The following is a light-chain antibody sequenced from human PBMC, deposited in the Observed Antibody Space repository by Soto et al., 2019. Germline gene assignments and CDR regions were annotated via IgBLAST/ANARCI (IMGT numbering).Light chain of an antibody. CDR1: SSDIGGYNY. J-gene: IGLJ3*02. V-gene: IGLV2-8*01. CDR2: DVE. Sequence: QSVLTQPPSASGSPGQSVTISCTGSSSDIGGYNYVSWYQQYPGKAPKVMIHDVEKRPSGVPDRFSGSKSGNTASLTVSGLQAEDEADYYCFSYAGNNNWVFGGGTKLTVL. CDR3: FSYAGNNNWV.